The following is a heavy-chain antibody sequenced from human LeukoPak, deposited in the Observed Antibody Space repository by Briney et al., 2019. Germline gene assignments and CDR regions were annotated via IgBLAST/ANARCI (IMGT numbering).Heavy chain of an antibody. J-gene: IGHJ6*03. CDR2: IRYDGSNK. CDR1: GFIFSSYG. D-gene: IGHD2-2*01. CDR3: ARDVTPATYARTDYYHYMDV. Sequence: GGSLGLSCAASGFIFSSYGMHWVRQAPGKGLEWVAFIRYDGSNKYYADSVKGRFTISRDNSKNTLYLQMNSLRAEDTAVYYCARDVTPATYARTDYYHYMDVWGKGTTVTVSS. V-gene: IGHV3-30*02.